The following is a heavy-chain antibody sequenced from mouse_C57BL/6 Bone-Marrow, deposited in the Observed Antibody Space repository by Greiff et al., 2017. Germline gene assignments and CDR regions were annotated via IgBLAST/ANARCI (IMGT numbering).Heavy chain of an antibody. V-gene: IGHV1-75*01. CDR3: ARSRPLYYYGSSYVFAY. CDR1: GYTFTDYY. CDR2: IFPGSGST. Sequence: VQLQQSGPELVKPGASVKISCKASGYTFTDYYINWVKQRPGQGLEWIGWIFPGSGSTYYNEKFKGKAPLTVDKSSSTAYMLLSSLTSEDSAVYFCARSRPLYYYGSSYVFAYWGQGTLVTVSA. D-gene: IGHD1-1*01. J-gene: IGHJ3*01.